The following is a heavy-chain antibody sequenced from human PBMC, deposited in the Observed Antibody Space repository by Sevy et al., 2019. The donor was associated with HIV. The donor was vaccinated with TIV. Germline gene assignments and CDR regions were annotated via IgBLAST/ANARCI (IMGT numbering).Heavy chain of an antibody. V-gene: IGHV4-30-2*01. Sequence: SETLSLTCAVSGVSISSGGYSWSWIRQPPGKGLQWLGYIYHSWTTYYYPSLESRVTMSIDKSVNQFSLRLASVTAADTAVYFCVRGRLGELSFHPFWYFDLWGRGTLVTVSS. CDR2: IYHSWTT. CDR1: GVSISSGGYS. J-gene: IGHJ2*01. D-gene: IGHD3-16*02. CDR3: VRGRLGELSFHPFWYFDL.